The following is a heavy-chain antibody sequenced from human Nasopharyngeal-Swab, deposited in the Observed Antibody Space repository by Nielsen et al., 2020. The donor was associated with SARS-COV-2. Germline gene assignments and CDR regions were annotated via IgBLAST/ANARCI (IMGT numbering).Heavy chain of an antibody. Sequence: GESLKISCAASGFTFSNAWMSWVRQAPGKGLEWVGRIKSKTDGGTTDYAAPVKGRFTISRDDSKNTLYLQMNSLKTEDTAVYYCTTVVRSLWFGELSIDAFDIWGQGTTVTVSS. D-gene: IGHD3-10*01. CDR2: IKSKTDGGTT. V-gene: IGHV3-15*01. CDR1: GFTFSNAW. J-gene: IGHJ3*02. CDR3: TTVVRSLWFGELSIDAFDI.